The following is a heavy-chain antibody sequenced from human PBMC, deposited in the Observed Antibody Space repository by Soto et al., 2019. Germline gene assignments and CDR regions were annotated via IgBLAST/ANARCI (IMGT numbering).Heavy chain of an antibody. D-gene: IGHD3-10*01. J-gene: IGHJ6*02. CDR2: IYHSGST. CDR3: ARDWVRGVITGPYYYYGMDV. CDR1: GGSISSSNW. V-gene: IGHV4-4*02. Sequence: SETLSLTCAVSGGSISSSNWWSWVRQPTGKGLEWIGEIYHSGSTNYNPSLKSRVTISVDKSKNQFSLKLSSVTAADTAVYYCARDWVRGVITGPYYYYGMDVWGQGTTVTVSS.